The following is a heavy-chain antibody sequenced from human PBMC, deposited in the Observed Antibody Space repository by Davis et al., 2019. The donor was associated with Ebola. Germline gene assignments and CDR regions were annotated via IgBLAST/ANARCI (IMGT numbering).Heavy chain of an antibody. CDR2: INPSGGST. CDR1: GGTFSSYA. Sequence: ASVKVSCKASGGTFSSYAISWVRQAPGQGLEWMGIINPSGGSTSYAQKFQGRVTMTRDTSTSTVYMELSSLRSEDTAVYYCAREVDGYNWNYFDYWGQGTLVTVSS. CDR3: AREVDGYNWNYFDY. D-gene: IGHD5-24*01. V-gene: IGHV1-46*01. J-gene: IGHJ4*02.